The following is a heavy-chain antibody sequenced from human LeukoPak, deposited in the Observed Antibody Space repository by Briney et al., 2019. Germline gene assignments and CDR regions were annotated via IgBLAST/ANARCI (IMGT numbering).Heavy chain of an antibody. CDR2: MYHSGST. D-gene: IGHD3-22*01. Sequence: LSSPTRTWSNSGDYGNSVNWGGCRSMPKRKGLEWIGEMYHSGSTNYNPSLKRRVTISVDTSKNHFSLKLSSVTAADTAVYYCATYDSRYYYYMDVWGKETTVTVSS. J-gene: IGHJ6*03. CDR3: ATYDSRYYYYMDV. V-gene: IGHV4-4*03. CDR1: GDYGNSVNW.